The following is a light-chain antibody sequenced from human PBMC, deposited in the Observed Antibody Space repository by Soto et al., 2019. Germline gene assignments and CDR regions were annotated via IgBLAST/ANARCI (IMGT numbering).Light chain of an antibody. V-gene: IGLV3-21*04. CDR3: QVWDTSSDHPGV. CDR1: NIGSKS. J-gene: IGLJ3*02. Sequence: SYELTQPPSVSVARGETARITCGGNNIGSKSVHWYQQKPGQAPVLVIYYDSDRPSGIPERFSGSNSANTATLTISRVEAGDEADYYSQVWDTSSDHPGVFGGGTKLSVL. CDR2: YDS.